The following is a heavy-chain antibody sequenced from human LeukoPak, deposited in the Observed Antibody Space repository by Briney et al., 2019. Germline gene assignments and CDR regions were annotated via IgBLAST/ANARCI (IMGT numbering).Heavy chain of an antibody. Sequence: ASVKVSCTASGYTFTSYGISWVRQAPGQGLEWMGWISTYNGNTNSAQKFQGRVSMTTDTSTSTAYMEMRSLKSEDTAVYYCARLRYSGDAMNDVFDIWGQGTMVTVSS. CDR1: GYTFTSYG. V-gene: IGHV1-18*01. CDR3: ARLRYSGDAMNDVFDI. D-gene: IGHD5-12*01. J-gene: IGHJ3*02. CDR2: ISTYNGNT.